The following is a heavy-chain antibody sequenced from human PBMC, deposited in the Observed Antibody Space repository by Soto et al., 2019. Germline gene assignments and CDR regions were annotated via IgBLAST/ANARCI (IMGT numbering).Heavy chain of an antibody. CDR1: GFTFSSYG. CDR2: ISYDGSNK. Sequence: GGSLRLSCAASGFTFSSYGMHWVRQAPGKGLEWVAVISYDGSNKYYADSVKGRFTISRDNSKNTLYLQMNSLRAEDTAVYYCAKDRSRITIFSVLPPGLYYYGMDVWGQGTTVTVSS. V-gene: IGHV3-30*18. CDR3: AKDRSRITIFSVLPPGLYYYGMDV. J-gene: IGHJ6*02. D-gene: IGHD3-9*01.